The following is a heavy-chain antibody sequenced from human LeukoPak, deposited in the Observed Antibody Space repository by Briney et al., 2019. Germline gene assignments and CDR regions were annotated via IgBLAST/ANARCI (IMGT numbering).Heavy chain of an antibody. J-gene: IGHJ4*02. Sequence: GGSLRLSCAASGFTFSSYSMNWVRQAPGKGLEWVSHIGTGSRIIYYADSVKGRFTISRDNAKNSLYLQMNSLRAEETAVYYCARARNDYGDYVFDYWGQGTLVTVSS. CDR2: IGTGSRII. CDR3: ARARNDYGDYVFDY. CDR1: GFTFSSYS. D-gene: IGHD4-17*01. V-gene: IGHV3-48*04.